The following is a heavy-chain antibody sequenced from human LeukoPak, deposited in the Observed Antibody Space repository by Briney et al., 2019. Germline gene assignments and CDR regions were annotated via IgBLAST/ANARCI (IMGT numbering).Heavy chain of an antibody. CDR1: GFIFSSYG. D-gene: IGHD3-22*01. J-gene: IGHJ4*02. CDR3: AEDRLVPAAPSFYYDSSLFDY. CDR2: IRYDGSNK. V-gene: IGHV3-30*02. Sequence: PGGSLRLSCAASGFIFSSYGMHWVRQAPGKGLEWVAFIRYDGSNKYYADSVKGRFTISRDNSKNTLYLQMNSLRAEDTAVYYCAEDRLVPAAPSFYYDSSLFDYWGQGTLVTVSS.